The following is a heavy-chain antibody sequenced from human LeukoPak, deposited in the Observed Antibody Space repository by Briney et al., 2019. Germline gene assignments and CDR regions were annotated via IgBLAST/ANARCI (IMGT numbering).Heavy chain of an antibody. D-gene: IGHD4-23*01. CDR1: GGYIITSGNY. V-gene: IGHV4-39*07. CDR2: VYYTGAT. CDR3: ARERSCSGGHNWYDP. J-gene: IGHJ5*02. Sequence: PSETLSLTCTVSGGYIITSGNYWGWIRPPPGKGLEWIGSVYYTGATSTNPIFSSRMSISVDMSKNQFSLNLTSETATDAAVYYCARERSCSGGHNWYDPWGQGTLVTVSS.